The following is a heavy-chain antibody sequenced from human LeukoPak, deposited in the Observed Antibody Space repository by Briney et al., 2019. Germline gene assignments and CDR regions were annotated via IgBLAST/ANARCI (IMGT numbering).Heavy chain of an antibody. CDR1: GDSFSDYY. J-gene: IGHJ3*02. Sequence: ASVKVSCKASGDSFSDYYIHWVRQAPGQGPEWMGWINLNTGGTNYAQKFDGRFSMTRDTSINTAFMELSGLRFDDTAVYYCAREDYGGAFDIWGQGTMVTASS. CDR2: INLNTGGT. D-gene: IGHD4-23*01. V-gene: IGHV1-2*02. CDR3: AREDYGGAFDI.